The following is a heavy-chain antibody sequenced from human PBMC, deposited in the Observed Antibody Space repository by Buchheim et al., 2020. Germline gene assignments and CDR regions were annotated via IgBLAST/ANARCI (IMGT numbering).Heavy chain of an antibody. Sequence: QVQLVESGGGVVQPGRSLRLSCAASGFTFSSYAMHWVRQAPGKGLEWVAVISYDGSNKYYADSVKGRFTISRDNSKNTLYLQMNSLRAEDTAVYYCARVGGDGYNWYYYYGMDVWGQGT. CDR3: ARVGGDGYNWYYYYGMDV. J-gene: IGHJ6*02. D-gene: IGHD5-24*01. CDR1: GFTFSSYA. CDR2: ISYDGSNK. V-gene: IGHV3-30*04.